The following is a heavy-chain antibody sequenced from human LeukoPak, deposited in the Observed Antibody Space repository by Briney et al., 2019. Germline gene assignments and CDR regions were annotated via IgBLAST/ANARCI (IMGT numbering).Heavy chain of an antibody. Sequence: GGSLRLSCAASGFTFSSYGMHWVRQPPGKGLEWVVVISYDGSDKYYVDSVKGRFTISRDNPKNTPYLQMNSLRVEDTAVYYCAKSSGYSHGPPDYWGQGTLVTVSS. J-gene: IGHJ4*02. CDR2: ISYDGSDK. CDR1: GFTFSSYG. CDR3: AKSSGYSHGPPDY. V-gene: IGHV3-30*18. D-gene: IGHD5-18*01.